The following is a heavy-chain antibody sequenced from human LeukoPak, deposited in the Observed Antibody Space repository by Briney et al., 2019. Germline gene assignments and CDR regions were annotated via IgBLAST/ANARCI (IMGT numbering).Heavy chain of an antibody. D-gene: IGHD4-11*01. J-gene: IGHJ4*02. CDR3: ARGYGENSDYHLKY. CDR1: GFTFNSYV. CDR2: IEYDENRK. Sequence: PGGSLRLSCAASGFTFNSYVMHWVRQAPGKGPEWVAVIEYDENRKYYEDSVKGQFTISRDNSKNMLYLQINSLTTEDTAVYYCARGYGENSDYHLKYWGQGTLVTVSS. V-gene: IGHV3-30*03.